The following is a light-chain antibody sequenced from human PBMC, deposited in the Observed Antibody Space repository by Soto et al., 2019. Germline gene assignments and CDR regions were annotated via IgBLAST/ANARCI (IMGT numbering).Light chain of an antibody. CDR2: DDS. Sequence: SYELTQPPSVSVAPGQTARITCGGNKIGSKSVHWYQQKPGQAPVLVVYDDSDRPSGIPERFSGSNSGNTATLTISRVEAGDEADYYCQVWDSSSDHLFGTGTKVTVL. CDR3: QVWDSSSDHL. J-gene: IGLJ1*01. CDR1: KIGSKS. V-gene: IGLV3-21*02.